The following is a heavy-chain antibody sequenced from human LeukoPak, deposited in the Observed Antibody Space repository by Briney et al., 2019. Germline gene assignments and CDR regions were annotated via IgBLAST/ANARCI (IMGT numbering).Heavy chain of an antibody. D-gene: IGHD3-22*01. V-gene: IGHV4-4*02. CDR3: ARVTSSGYQFDY. Sequence: PSETLSLTCAVSGGSISSSKWWSWVRQPPGKGLEWIGEIYDSGTMKYNPSLKSRVTISVDKSENQFSLKLSSVTAADTAVYYCARVTSSGYQFDYWGQGTLVTVSS. J-gene: IGHJ4*02. CDR2: IYDSGTM. CDR1: GGSISSSKW.